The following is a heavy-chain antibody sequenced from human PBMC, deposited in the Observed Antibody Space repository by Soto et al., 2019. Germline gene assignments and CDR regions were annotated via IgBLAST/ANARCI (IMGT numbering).Heavy chain of an antibody. Sequence: GGSLRLSCAGSGFTFGSNWMSWVRQAPWKGLEWVAKINQDGNEKYYVDSVNGRFTISRDNAKDSLYLQMNSLRAEDTAVYYCAREGHFYMDVWGMGATVTVSS. V-gene: IGHV3-7*01. CDR3: AREGHFYMDV. CDR2: INQDGNEK. CDR1: GFTFGSNW. J-gene: IGHJ6*03.